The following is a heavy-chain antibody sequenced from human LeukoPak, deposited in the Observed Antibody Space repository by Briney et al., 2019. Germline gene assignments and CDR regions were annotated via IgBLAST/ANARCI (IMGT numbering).Heavy chain of an antibody. V-gene: IGHV7-4-1*02. J-gene: IGHJ4*01. Sequence: ASVKGSCKASGYTFTTYPMNWVRQAPGQGLEWMGWINTNIGNPTYAQGFTGRFVFSLGTSVSTAYRQISSLKAEDTAVYYCARPNSGSYFSAFDCWGQGTLVTVSS. CDR2: INTNIGNP. CDR1: GYTFTTYP. CDR3: ARPNSGSYFSAFDC. D-gene: IGHD1-26*01.